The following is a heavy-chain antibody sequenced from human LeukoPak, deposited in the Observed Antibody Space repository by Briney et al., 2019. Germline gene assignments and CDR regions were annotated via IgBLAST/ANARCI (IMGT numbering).Heavy chain of an antibody. CDR3: AGKWRRFDP. J-gene: IGHJ5*02. V-gene: IGHV3-48*03. CDR1: GFTFSSYE. D-gene: IGHD5-12*01. CDR2: ISSSGSTI. Sequence: PGGSLRLSCAASGFTFSSYEMNWVRQAPGKVLEWVAYISSSGSTIYYRDSVEGRFTISRDNAKNSLYLQMNSLRAEDTAVYYCAGKWRRFDPWGQGTLVTVSS.